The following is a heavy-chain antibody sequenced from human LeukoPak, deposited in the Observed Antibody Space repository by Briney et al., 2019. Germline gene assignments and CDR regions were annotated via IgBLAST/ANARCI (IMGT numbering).Heavy chain of an antibody. D-gene: IGHD3-10*01. CDR3: ARELDYYGSGSY. J-gene: IGHJ4*02. CDR1: GYTFTGYY. CDR2: INPNSGGT. V-gene: IGHV1-2*02. Sequence: ASVKVSCKASGYTFTGYYMHWVRQAPEQGLEWMGWINPNSGGTNYAQKFQGRVTMTRDTSISTAYMELSRLRSDDTAVYYCARELDYYGSGSYWGQGTLVTVSS.